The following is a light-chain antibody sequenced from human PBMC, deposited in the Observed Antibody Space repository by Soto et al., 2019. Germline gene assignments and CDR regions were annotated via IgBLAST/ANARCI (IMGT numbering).Light chain of an antibody. V-gene: IGKV3-20*01. CDR1: QSVSSSY. Sequence: EIVLTQSPRTLSLSTGERATLSCRAGQSVSSSYLAWYQHKPGQAPRLLIYDASNSATGIPARFSGSGFGTEFTLTISGLQPDDFATYFCQQYNDRPSITFGKGTRLEF. CDR2: DAS. CDR3: QQYNDRPSIT. J-gene: IGKJ5*01.